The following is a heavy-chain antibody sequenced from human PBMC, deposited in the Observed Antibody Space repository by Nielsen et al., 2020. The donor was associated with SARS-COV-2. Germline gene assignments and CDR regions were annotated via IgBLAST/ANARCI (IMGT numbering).Heavy chain of an antibody. CDR1: GGSISSYY. Sequence: SETLSLTCTVSGGSISSYYWSWTRQPPGKRLEWIGYIYYSGSTSYNPSLRSRVTISVDTSKNQFSLSLSSVTAADTAVYYCARHAPGYYDYWGQGTLVTVSS. D-gene: IGHD3-22*01. V-gene: IGHV4-59*08. J-gene: IGHJ4*02. CDR2: IYYSGST. CDR3: ARHAPGYYDY.